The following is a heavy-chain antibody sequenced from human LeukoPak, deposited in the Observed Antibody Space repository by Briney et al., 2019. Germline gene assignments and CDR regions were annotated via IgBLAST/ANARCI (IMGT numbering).Heavy chain of an antibody. CDR1: GGTFSSYA. V-gene: IGHV1-69*13. J-gene: IGHJ3*02. CDR2: IIPIFGTA. D-gene: IGHD6-13*01. Sequence: SVKVSCKASGGTFSSYAISWVRQAPGQGLEWMGGIIPIFGTANYAQKFQGRVTITADESTSTAYMELSSLRSEDTAVYYCARVEAAAAPFDAFDIWGQGTMVTVSS. CDR3: ARVEAAAAPFDAFDI.